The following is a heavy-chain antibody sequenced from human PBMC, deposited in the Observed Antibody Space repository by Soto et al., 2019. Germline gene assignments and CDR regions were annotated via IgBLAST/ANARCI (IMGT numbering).Heavy chain of an antibody. J-gene: IGHJ3*02. CDR1: GGSISSYY. D-gene: IGHD1-7*01. CDR2: IYYSGST. Sequence: PSETLSLTCTVSGGSISSYYWSWIRQPPGKGLEWIGYIYYSGSTNYNPSLKSRVTISVDTSKNQFSLKLSSVTAADTAVYYCARRSRRYNWNYGFAFDIWGQGTMVTVSS. CDR3: ARRSRRYNWNYGFAFDI. V-gene: IGHV4-59*08.